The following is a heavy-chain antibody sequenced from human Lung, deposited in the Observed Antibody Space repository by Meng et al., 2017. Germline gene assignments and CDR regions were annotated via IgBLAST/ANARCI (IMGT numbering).Heavy chain of an antibody. J-gene: IGHJ1*01. CDR3: TNDRLNH. CDR2: INRDGTKP. D-gene: IGHD1-1*01. Sequence: EGHLVESGGGLVPPGGSLRLSCAASGFTFTDHWMHWVRQGPGKGLVWVSRINRDGTKPTYADSVKGRFTISRDNAKNTLYLQMNNLRAEDTAFYYCTNDRLNHWGQGALVTVSS. V-gene: IGHV3-74*01. CDR1: GFTFTDHW.